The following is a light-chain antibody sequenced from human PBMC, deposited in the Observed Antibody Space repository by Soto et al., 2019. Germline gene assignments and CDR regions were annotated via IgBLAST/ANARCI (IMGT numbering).Light chain of an antibody. V-gene: IGKV3-20*01. Sequence: EIVLTQSPGTLSLSPGDGATLSCRASQSVSSYLAWYQHKPGQPPRLFIYGASYMATGVPDRFSGSGSGTDFTLTISSLEPDDFAVYYCQQYASSPRPFGPGTKVDI. CDR1: QSVSSY. CDR2: GAS. CDR3: QQYASSPRP. J-gene: IGKJ3*01.